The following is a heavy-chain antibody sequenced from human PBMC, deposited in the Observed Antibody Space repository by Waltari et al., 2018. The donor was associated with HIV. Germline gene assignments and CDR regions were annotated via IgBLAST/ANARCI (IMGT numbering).Heavy chain of an antibody. V-gene: IGHV3-30*18. Sequence: QVQLVESGGGVVQPGRSLRLYCAASGFTFSSYGMQWVRQAPGKVLEWVAAITYDGINKYYAASGKGRFTISRDNSKNTLYLQMNSLRAEDTAVYYCAKEASGRNYYYYYAMDVWGQGTTVTVSS. CDR2: ITYDGINK. CDR1: GFTFSSYG. CDR3: AKEASGRNYYYYYAMDV. D-gene: IGHD2-15*01. J-gene: IGHJ6*02.